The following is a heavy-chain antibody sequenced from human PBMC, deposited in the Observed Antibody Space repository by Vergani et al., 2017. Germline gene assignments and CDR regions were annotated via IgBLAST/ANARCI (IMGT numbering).Heavy chain of an antibody. J-gene: IGHJ6*02. CDR1: GFTFNHYA. V-gene: IGHV3-23*01. CDR2: ISGSGGST. CDR3: AKANPRNSGYDYLYYYHAMDV. D-gene: IGHD5-12*01. Sequence: EVQLLESGGDLVQPGGSLRLSCAASGFTFNHYAMNWVRQAPGKGLEWVSGISGSGGSTYYAGYVKGRYTISRDSYKNTLYLQMNSLSAGDTAVYYCAKANPRNSGYDYLYYYHAMDVWGQGTTVTVSS.